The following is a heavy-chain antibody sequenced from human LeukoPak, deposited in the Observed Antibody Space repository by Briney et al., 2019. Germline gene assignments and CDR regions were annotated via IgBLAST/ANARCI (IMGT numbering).Heavy chain of an antibody. J-gene: IGHJ4*02. CDR2: ISWNSGSI. CDR3: AKGATMVRGVQFDY. V-gene: IGHV3-9*01. Sequence: GGSLRLSCAASGFTFDDYAMHWARQAPGKGLEWVSGISWNSGSIGYADSVKGRFTISRDNAKNSLYLQMNSLRAEDTALYYCAKGATMVRGVQFDYWGQGTLVTVSS. CDR1: GFTFDDYA. D-gene: IGHD3-10*01.